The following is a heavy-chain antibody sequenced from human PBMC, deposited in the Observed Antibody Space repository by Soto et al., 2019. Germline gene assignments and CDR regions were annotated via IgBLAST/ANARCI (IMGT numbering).Heavy chain of an antibody. D-gene: IGHD2-2*01. CDR3: ARQVVPANYYYYYMDV. CDR2: IYYSGST. J-gene: IGHJ6*03. V-gene: IGHV4-59*01. Sequence: SETLSLTCTVSGCSISSYYWSWIRQPPGKGLEWIGYIYYSGSTNYNPSLKSRVTISVDTSKNQFSLKLSSVTAADTAVYYCARQVVPANYYYYYMDVWGKGTTVTVS. CDR1: GCSISSYY.